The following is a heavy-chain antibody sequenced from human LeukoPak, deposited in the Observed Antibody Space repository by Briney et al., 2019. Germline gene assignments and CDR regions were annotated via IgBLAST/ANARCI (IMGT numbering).Heavy chain of an antibody. CDR1: GYTFTSYG. CDR2: ISAYNGNT. J-gene: IGHJ4*02. D-gene: IGHD5-12*01. CDR3: ASFNYVGGYDRTTDFDY. Sequence: GASVKVSCKASGYTFTSYGISWVRQAPGQGLEWMGWISAYNGNTNYAQKLQGRVTMTTDTSTSTAYMELSRLRSDDTAVYYCASFNYVGGYDRTTDFDYWGQGTLVTVSS. V-gene: IGHV1-18*01.